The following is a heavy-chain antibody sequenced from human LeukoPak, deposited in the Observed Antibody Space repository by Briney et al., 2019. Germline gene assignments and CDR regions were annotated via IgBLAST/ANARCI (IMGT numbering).Heavy chain of an antibody. V-gene: IGHV4-59*01. D-gene: IGHD6-19*01. J-gene: IGHJ4*02. Sequence: PSETLSVTCTVSGGSISSYYWSWIRQPPGKGLEWIGYIYYSGSTNYNPSLKSRVTISVDTSKNQFSLKLSSVTAADTAVYYCASSVVAGTQIDYWGQGTLVTVSS. CDR3: ASSVVAGTQIDY. CDR2: IYYSGST. CDR1: GGSISSYY.